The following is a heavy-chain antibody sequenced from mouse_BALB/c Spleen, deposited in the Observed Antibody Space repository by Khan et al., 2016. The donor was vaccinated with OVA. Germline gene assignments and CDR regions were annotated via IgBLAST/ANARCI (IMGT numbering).Heavy chain of an antibody. CDR3: ARSYANVRGPYAMDS. V-gene: IGHV1S41*01. J-gene: IGHJ4*01. CDR1: GYTFTSSW. CDR2: LGPGSGRA. D-gene: IGHD1-1*02. Sequence: DLVEPGASVKLSCKASGYTFTSSWINWIKERPGQGLEWIGQLGPGSGRASYNELFKGTATLTVDTSSSTVHIQLSSLSSEESAVYFCARSYANVRGPYAMDSGGQGTSVTVSS.